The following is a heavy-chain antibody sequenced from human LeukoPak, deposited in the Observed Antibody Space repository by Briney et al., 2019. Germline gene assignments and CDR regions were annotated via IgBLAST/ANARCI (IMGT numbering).Heavy chain of an antibody. CDR3: ARGRLITIFGVVIRSHYYYYGMDV. CDR2: IYYSGST. J-gene: IGHJ6*02. V-gene: IGHV4-31*03. CDR1: GGSISSGGYY. D-gene: IGHD3-3*01. Sequence: PSETLSLTCTVSGGSISSGGYYWSWIRQHPGKGLEWIGYIYYSGSTYYNPSLKSRVTISVDTSKNQFSLKLSSVTAADTAVYYCARGRLITIFGVVIRSHYYYYGMDVWGQGTTVTVSS.